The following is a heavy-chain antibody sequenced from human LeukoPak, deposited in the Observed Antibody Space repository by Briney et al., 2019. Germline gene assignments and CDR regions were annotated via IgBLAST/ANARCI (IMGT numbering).Heavy chain of an antibody. CDR3: AKDFWSGYYPNC. CDR2: SGSGGST. D-gene: IGHD3-3*01. Sequence: PGGSLRLSCAASGFTFNIYAMSWVRQAPGKGLEWVSGSGSGGSTYYADSVKGRFTISRDNSKNTLYLQMNSLRAEDTAVYYCAKDFWSGYYPNCWGQGTLVTVSS. CDR1: GFTFNIYA. J-gene: IGHJ4*02. V-gene: IGHV3-23*01.